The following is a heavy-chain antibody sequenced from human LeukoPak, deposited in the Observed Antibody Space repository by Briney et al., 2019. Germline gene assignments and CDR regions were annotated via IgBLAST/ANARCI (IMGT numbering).Heavy chain of an antibody. D-gene: IGHD6-13*01. CDR1: GFTFSSYA. J-gene: IGHJ6*02. V-gene: IGHV3-30*04. CDR3: ARVYSSSWYYYYYGMGV. CDR2: ISYDGSNK. Sequence: PGRSLRLSCAASGFTFSSYAMHWVRQAPGKGLEWVAVISYDGSNKYYADSVKGRFTISRDNSKNTLYLEMNSLRAEDTAVYYCARVYSSSWYYYYYGMGVWGQGTTVTVSS.